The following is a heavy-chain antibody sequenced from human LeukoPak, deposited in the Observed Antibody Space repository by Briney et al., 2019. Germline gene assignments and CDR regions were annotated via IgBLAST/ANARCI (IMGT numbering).Heavy chain of an antibody. CDR1: GGSIRSYS. J-gene: IGHJ4*02. CDR3: ASFSGSYYDD. V-gene: IGHV4-59*01. D-gene: IGHD1-26*01. CDR2: LYYSGIT. Sequence: SETLSLTCTVSGGSIRSYSWSWIRQPPGKGLEWIGYLYYSGITNYNPSLKSRVTISVDTSKNQFSLKLSSVTAADTAVYYCASFSGSYYDDWGQGTLVTVSS.